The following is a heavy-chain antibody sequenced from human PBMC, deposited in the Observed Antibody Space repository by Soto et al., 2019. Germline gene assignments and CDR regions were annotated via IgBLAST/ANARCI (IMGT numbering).Heavy chain of an antibody. V-gene: IGHV3-30*03. CDR2: ISYDGSTT. J-gene: IGHJ4*02. D-gene: IGHD3-3*01. Sequence: QVQLVESGGGVVQPGRSLRLSCAASEFAFSSYGMHWVRQAPGKGLEWVAVISYDGSTTYYADSVKGRFTISRDNSKNTLYLQMNSLRAEDTAVYYCARPGRDYWSGRYYFDYWGQGTLVSVSS. CDR1: EFAFSSYG. CDR3: ARPGRDYWSGRYYFDY.